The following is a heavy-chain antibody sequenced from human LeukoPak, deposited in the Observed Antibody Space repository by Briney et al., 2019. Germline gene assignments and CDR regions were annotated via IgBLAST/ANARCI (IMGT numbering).Heavy chain of an antibody. D-gene: IGHD5-24*01. CDR1: GLTFSSHW. J-gene: IGHJ4*02. CDR3: ARGGRVGEMATIVY. V-gene: IGHV3-74*01. CDR2: ITNDGSST. Sequence: GGSLRLSCAASGLTFSSHWMHWVRQAPGKGLVWVSRITNDGSSTTYADSVKGRFTISRDNAKNSLYLQMNSLRAEDTAVYYCARGGRVGEMATIVYWGQGTLVTVSS.